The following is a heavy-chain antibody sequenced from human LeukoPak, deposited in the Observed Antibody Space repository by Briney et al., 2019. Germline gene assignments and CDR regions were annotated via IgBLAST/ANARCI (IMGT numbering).Heavy chain of an antibody. Sequence: PGGSLRLSCAASGFTFSSYGMHWVRQAPGKGLEWVAVISYDGSNKYYADSVKGRFTISRDNSKNMLYLQMNSLRAEDTAVYYCAKDYCSSTSCYDYWGQGTLVTVSS. D-gene: IGHD2-2*01. CDR3: AKDYCSSTSCYDY. CDR1: GFTFSSYG. V-gene: IGHV3-30*18. J-gene: IGHJ4*02. CDR2: ISYDGSNK.